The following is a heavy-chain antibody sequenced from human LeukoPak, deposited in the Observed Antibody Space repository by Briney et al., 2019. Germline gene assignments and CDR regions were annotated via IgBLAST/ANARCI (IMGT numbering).Heavy chain of an antibody. CDR3: ARSVVTLYWYFDL. D-gene: IGHD4-23*01. J-gene: IGHJ2*01. V-gene: IGHV4-59*01. CDR2: IYYSGST. CDR1: GGSITSYY. Sequence: SETLSLTCTVSGGSITSYYWSWIRQPPGKGLEWIGYIYYSGSTNYNPSLKSRVTISLDTSKNQFSLKLSSVTTADTAVYYCARSVVTLYWYFDLWGRGTLVTVSS.